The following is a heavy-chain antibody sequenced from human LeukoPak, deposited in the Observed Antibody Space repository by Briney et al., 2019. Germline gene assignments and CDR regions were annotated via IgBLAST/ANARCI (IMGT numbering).Heavy chain of an antibody. CDR3: ASGFLGYCSSTSCRGYYFDY. V-gene: IGHV5-51*01. D-gene: IGHD2-2*01. Sequence: GESLKISCKGSGYSFTSYWIGWVRQMPGKGLEWMGIIYPGGSDTRYSPSFQGQVTISADKSISTAYLQWSSLKASDTAMYYCASGFLGYCSSTSCRGYYFDYWGQGTLVTVSS. J-gene: IGHJ4*02. CDR2: IYPGGSDT. CDR1: GYSFTSYW.